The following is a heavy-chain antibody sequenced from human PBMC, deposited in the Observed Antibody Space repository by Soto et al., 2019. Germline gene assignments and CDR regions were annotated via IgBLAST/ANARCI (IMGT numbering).Heavy chain of an antibody. CDR2: IVSGGST. J-gene: IGHJ4*02. Sequence: PGGSLRLSCAASGFKVGSSYVTWVRQAPGEGLEWVSVIVSGGSTHYADSVTGRFTVSRDVSNNTVYLHMSSLRAEDTAVYFCAKDYRNVGIGYFDSWGLGTLVTVSS. D-gene: IGHD1-26*01. CDR1: GFKVGSSY. V-gene: IGHV3-53*01. CDR3: AKDYRNVGIGYFDS.